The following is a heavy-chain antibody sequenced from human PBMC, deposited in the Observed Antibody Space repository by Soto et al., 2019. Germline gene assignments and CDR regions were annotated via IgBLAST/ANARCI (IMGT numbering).Heavy chain of an antibody. CDR1: GFSLSPLGVG. CDR2: IYWDDDK. CDR3: ALNDGVAVAAICDY. D-gene: IGHD6-19*01. V-gene: IGHV2-5*02. Sequence: QITLKESGPTLVKPTQTLTLTCTCSGFSLSPLGVGVGWIRQPPGKALEWLALIYWDDDKRYSPSLKSRLHITKATSNNQVVLTMTNMAPVDTATEYCALNDGVAVAAICDYWGQGNLGTVAS. J-gene: IGHJ4*02.